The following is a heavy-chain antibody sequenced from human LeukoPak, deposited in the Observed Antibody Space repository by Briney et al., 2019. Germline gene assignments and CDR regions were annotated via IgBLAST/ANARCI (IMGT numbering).Heavy chain of an antibody. Sequence: GGSLRLSCAASGFTFSTYWMHWVRQAPGKGLEWVSYISSRGSTIYYADSVKGRFAISRDNAKNSLYLQMNSLRAEDTAVYYCARDLGYSSSWFVYWGQGTLVTVSS. CDR2: ISSRGSTI. CDR1: GFTFSTYW. J-gene: IGHJ5*01. CDR3: ARDLGYSSSWFVY. V-gene: IGHV3-48*04. D-gene: IGHD6-13*01.